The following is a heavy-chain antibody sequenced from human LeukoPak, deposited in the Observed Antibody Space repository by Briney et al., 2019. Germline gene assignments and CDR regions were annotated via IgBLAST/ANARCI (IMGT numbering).Heavy chain of an antibody. J-gene: IGHJ6*02. CDR1: GFTFSSYA. V-gene: IGHV3-30-3*01. D-gene: IGHD2-15*01. CDR3: AKEHRPGYCSGGSCLPPDYYGMDV. CDR2: ISYDGSNK. Sequence: GGSLRLSCAASGFTFSSYAMHWVRQAPGKGLEWVAVISYDGSNKYYADSVKGRFTISRDNSKNTLYLQMNSLRAEDTAVYYCAKEHRPGYCSGGSCLPPDYYGMDVWGQGTTVTVSS.